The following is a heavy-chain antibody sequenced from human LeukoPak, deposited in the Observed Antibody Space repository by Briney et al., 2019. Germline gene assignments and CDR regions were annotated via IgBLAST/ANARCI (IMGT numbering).Heavy chain of an antibody. D-gene: IGHD6-19*01. V-gene: IGHV3-30*18. CDR1: GFTFSSYG. CDR2: ISYDGNNK. CDR3: AKDGVEQWLAYYFDY. Sequence: PGGSLRLSCAASGFTFSSYGMHWVRQAPGKGLEWVAAISYDGNNKYYADSVKGRLTISRDNSKNTLYVQMNSLRAEDRAVYYCAKDGVEQWLAYYFDYWGQGTLVTVSS. J-gene: IGHJ4*02.